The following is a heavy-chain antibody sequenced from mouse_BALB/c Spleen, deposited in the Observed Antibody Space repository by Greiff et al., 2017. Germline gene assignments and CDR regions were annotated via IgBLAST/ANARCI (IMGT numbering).Heavy chain of an antibody. D-gene: IGHD1-1*01. V-gene: IGHV1-67*01. CDR3: ARGDGSLDY. CDR2: ISTYYGNT. CDR1: GYTFTDYA. J-gene: IGHJ2*01. Sequence: VKLQQSGPELVRPGVSVKISCKGSGYTFTDYAMHWVKQSHAKSLEWIGVISTYYGNTNYNQKFKGKATMTVDKSSSTAYMELARLTSEDSAIYYCARGDGSLDYWGQGTTLTVSS.